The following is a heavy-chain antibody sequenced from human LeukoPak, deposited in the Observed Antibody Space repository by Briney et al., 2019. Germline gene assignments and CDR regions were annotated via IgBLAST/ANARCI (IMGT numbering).Heavy chain of an antibody. CDR3: ARDIGSGGATDC. J-gene: IGHJ4*02. V-gene: IGHV4-61*02. Sequence: PSQTLSLTCTVSGGSISSGSYYWSWIRQPAGKGLEWIGRVYTSGSTNYNPSLKSRVTISVDTSKNQFSLKLRSVTAADTAVYYCARDIGSGGATDCWGQGTLVTVSS. CDR2: VYTSGST. CDR1: GGSISSGSYY. D-gene: IGHD2-15*01.